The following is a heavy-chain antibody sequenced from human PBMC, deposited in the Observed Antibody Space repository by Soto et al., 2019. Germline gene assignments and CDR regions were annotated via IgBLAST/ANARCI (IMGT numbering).Heavy chain of an antibody. CDR1: GFTFISSA. Sequence: SVKGSFKASGFTFISSAVQWVRQARGQRLEWIGWIVVGSGNTNYAQKFQERVTITRDMSTRTAYMELSSLRSEDTAVYYCAADYYNSNGYYFDYWGQGTLVTVSS. J-gene: IGHJ4*02. CDR3: AADYYNSNGYYFDY. D-gene: IGHD3-22*01. V-gene: IGHV1-58*01. CDR2: IVVGSGNT.